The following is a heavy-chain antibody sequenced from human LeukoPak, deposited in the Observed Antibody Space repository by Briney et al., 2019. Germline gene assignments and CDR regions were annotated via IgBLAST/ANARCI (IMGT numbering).Heavy chain of an antibody. CDR1: GGTFSSYA. Sequence: GASVKVSCNASGGTFSSYAISWVRQAPGQGLEWMGGIIPLFGTANYAQKFQGRVTITAVESMSTAYMELSSLRSEDTAVYYCARGWLAETTVVTPYNYWGQGTLVTVSS. J-gene: IGHJ4*02. V-gene: IGHV1-69*13. D-gene: IGHD4-23*01. CDR2: IIPLFGTA. CDR3: ARGWLAETTVVTPYNY.